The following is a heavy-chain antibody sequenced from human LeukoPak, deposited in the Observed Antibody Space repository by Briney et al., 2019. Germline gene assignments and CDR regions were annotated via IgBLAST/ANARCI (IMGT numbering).Heavy chain of an antibody. Sequence: GGSLRLSCAASGFTFSSYWMSWVRQAPGKGLEWVANIKQDGSEKYYVDSVRGRFTISRDNAKNSLYLQMNSLRAEDTAVYYCAREWIAVAGTHFDYWGQGTLVTVSS. D-gene: IGHD6-19*01. CDR2: IKQDGSEK. V-gene: IGHV3-7*01. J-gene: IGHJ4*02. CDR3: AREWIAVAGTHFDY. CDR1: GFTFSSYW.